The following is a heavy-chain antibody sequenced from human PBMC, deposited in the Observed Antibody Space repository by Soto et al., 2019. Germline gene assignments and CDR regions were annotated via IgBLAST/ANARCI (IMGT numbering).Heavy chain of an antibody. CDR2: ISGRGGST. Sequence: EVQLLESGGGLVLPGGSLRLSCAASGFIFSDYSMSWVRQAPGKGREWVSGISGRGGSTYYADSVKGRFTISRDSSRNTLFLQMNSLRAEDTALYFCARSSGDTWEQYYFDYWGQGTLVPVSS. J-gene: IGHJ4*02. D-gene: IGHD1-1*01. CDR1: GFIFSDYS. V-gene: IGHV3-23*01. CDR3: ARSSGDTWEQYYFDY.